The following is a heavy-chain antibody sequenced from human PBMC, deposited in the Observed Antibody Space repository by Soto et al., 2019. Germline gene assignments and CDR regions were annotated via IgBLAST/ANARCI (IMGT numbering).Heavy chain of an antibody. CDR2: INPSGGST. Sequence: ASVKVSCKASGYTFTSYYMHWVRQAPGQGLEWMGIINPSGGSTSYAQKFQGRVTMTRDTSTSTVYMELSSLRSEDTAVYYCAREDNYYYVSGSNGMAVWGKGPTVTVSS. CDR1: GYTFTSYY. V-gene: IGHV1-46*01. D-gene: IGHD3-10*01. CDR3: AREDNYYYVSGSNGMAV. J-gene: IGHJ6*04.